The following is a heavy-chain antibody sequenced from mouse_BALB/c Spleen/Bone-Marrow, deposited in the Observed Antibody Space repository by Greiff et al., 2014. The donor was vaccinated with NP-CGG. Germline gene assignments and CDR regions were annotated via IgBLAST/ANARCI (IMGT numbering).Heavy chain of an antibody. V-gene: IGHV1S53*02. CDR2: ISPGTGSI. D-gene: IGHD1-1*01. CDR3: NYYGNTFDY. CDR1: GYTFTDHA. Sequence: VQRVESDAELVKPGASVKISCKASGYTFTDHAIHWVKQEPEQGLEWIGYISPGTGSIKYNEKFKDKVTLTADKSSSIAYMQLNSLTSEDSTVYFCNYYGNTFDYWGQGTTLTVSS. J-gene: IGHJ2*01.